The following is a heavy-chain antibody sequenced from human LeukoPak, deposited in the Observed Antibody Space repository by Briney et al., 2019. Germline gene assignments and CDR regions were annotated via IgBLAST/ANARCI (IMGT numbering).Heavy chain of an antibody. CDR2: IRSSGSNI. V-gene: IGHV3-11*01. CDR3: ARGGVTSFDY. D-gene: IGHD3-10*01. J-gene: IGHJ4*02. CDR1: GFIFSDHY. Sequence: GGSLRLSCAAAGFIFSDHYMSWIRQAPGKGREWIAYIRSSGSNIYYADSGKGRFTISRDNAKNSVYLQMHSLRAEDMAIYYCARGGVTSFDYWGQGTLVTVSS.